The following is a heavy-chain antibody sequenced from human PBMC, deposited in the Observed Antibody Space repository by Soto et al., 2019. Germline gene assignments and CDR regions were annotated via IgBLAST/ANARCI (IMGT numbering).Heavy chain of an antibody. D-gene: IGHD2-21*02. CDR2: IYWDDDK. V-gene: IGHV2-5*02. J-gene: IGHJ6*02. CDR3: THSRCGGDCLQSYSSHYYYGMDV. Sequence: QITLMESGPTLVNPTQTLTLTCTFSGFSLNTGGVCVGWIRQPPGKALEWLALIYWDDDKRYSPSLRSRLTITKDTSKNQVVLTMTNMDPVDTATYYCTHSRCGGDCLQSYSSHYYYGMDVWGQGTTVTVSS. CDR1: GFSLNTGGVC.